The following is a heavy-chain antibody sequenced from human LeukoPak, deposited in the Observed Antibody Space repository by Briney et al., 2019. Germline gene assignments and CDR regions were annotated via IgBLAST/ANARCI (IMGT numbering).Heavy chain of an antibody. Sequence: GASLTLSCAASAFTFSIYAMSWVRQAPGKGLEWVLAITGSGVTTFYADSVKGRFTISRDNSKNTLYLQMNSLRAEDTAVYYCAKWGDYDILTGYYDSDYWGQGTLVTVSS. CDR3: AKWGDYDILTGYYDSDY. CDR2: ITGSGVTT. CDR1: AFTFSIYA. D-gene: IGHD3-9*01. V-gene: IGHV3-23*01. J-gene: IGHJ4*02.